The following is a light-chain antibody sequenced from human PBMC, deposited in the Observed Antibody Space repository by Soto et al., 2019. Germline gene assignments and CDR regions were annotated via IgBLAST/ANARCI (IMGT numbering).Light chain of an antibody. Sequence: AIQMAQSPSSLSASVGDRVTITCRASQGIRNDLGWYQQKPGKAPNLLIYAASSLQSGVPSAFSGSGSGTDFTLTISSLQPEDFATYHCLQVYNYPLTFGGGTKVDIK. CDR2: AAS. V-gene: IGKV1-6*01. J-gene: IGKJ4*01. CDR1: QGIRND. CDR3: LQVYNYPLT.